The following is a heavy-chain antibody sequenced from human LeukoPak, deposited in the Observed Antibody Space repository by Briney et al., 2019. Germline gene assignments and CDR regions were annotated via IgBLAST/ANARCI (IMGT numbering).Heavy chain of an antibody. V-gene: IGHV1-69*05. CDR2: IIPIFGTA. CDR1: VCTFSNYA. CDR3: ARGIAVAGYIWFAA. Sequence: SVKVSFKASVCTFSNYAISWVRQAPGQGLEWMGGIIPIFGTANYAHKLQGRVTLTTDKSTSTDYMELSSLRSEDTAVYYCARGIAVAGYIWFAAWGQGTMVTVSS. D-gene: IGHD6-19*01. J-gene: IGHJ5*02.